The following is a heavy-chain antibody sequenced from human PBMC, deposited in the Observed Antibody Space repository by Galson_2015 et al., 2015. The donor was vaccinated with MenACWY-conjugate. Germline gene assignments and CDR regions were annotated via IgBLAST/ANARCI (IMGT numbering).Heavy chain of an antibody. CDR2: IKQDRSEK. CDR1: GFIFNNYW. V-gene: IGHV3-7*03. J-gene: IGHJ4*02. D-gene: IGHD2-15*01. Sequence: SLRLSCAASGFIFNNYWMSWVRQVPGKGPEWVADIKQDRSEKYYVDSVRGRFTISRDNAKSSLFLQMNSLRAEDTAVYYCARDLGFYCSHNDCYSPYWGQGTLVTVSS. CDR3: ARDLGFYCSHNDCYSPY.